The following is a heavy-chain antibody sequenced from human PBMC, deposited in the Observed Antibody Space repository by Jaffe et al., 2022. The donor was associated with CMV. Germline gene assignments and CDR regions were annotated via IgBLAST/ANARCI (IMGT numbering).Heavy chain of an antibody. J-gene: IGHJ6*03. Sequence: QVQLQESGPGLVKPSETLSLTCTVSGGSISSYYWSWIRQPPGKGLEWIGYIYYSGSTNYNPSLKSRVTISVDTSKNQFSLKLSSVTAADTAVYYCARGVVAATSYYYYYYMDVWGKGTTVTVSS. CDR3: ARGVVAATSYYYYYYMDV. D-gene: IGHD2-15*01. V-gene: IGHV4-59*01. CDR1: GGSISSYY. CDR2: IYYSGST.